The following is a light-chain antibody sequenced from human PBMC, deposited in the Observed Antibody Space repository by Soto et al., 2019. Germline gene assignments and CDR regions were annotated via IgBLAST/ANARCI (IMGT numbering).Light chain of an antibody. V-gene: IGLV2-11*01. Sequence: QAVVTQPRSVSGSPGQSVTISCTGTSSDVGGYNYVSWYQQHPGKAPKLVIYDVNKRPSGVPDRFSGSKSGNTASLTVSGLQAEDEADYSCCSYAGTYTQWVFGGGTKLTVL. J-gene: IGLJ3*02. CDR3: CSYAGTYTQWV. CDR1: SSDVGGYNY. CDR2: DVN.